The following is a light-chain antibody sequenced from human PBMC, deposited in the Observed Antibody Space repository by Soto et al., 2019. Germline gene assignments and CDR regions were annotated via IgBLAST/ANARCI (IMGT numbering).Light chain of an antibody. Sequence: AIQMSQSQSSLSASVGDSITITCRASQDIRSDLGWYQQKPGRAPILLIYDASSLQGGVPSRFSGSGSCTDFTLTLCSLQPEDFATYYCLQDYDSLWTFGQGTKVDIK. CDR1: QDIRSD. J-gene: IGKJ1*01. CDR3: LQDYDSLWT. CDR2: DAS. V-gene: IGKV1-6*01.